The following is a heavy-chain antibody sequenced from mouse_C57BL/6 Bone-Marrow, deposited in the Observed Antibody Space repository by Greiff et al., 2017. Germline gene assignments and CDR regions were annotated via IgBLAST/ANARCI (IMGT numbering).Heavy chain of an antibody. CDR3: ARPLYYFDY. V-gene: IGHV1-61*01. J-gene: IGHJ2*01. CDR2: IYPSDSET. CDR1: GYTFTSYW. Sequence: QVQLQPGAELVRPGSSVKLSCKASGYTFTSYWMDWVKQRPGQGLEWIGNIYPSDSETHYNQKFKDKATLTVDKSSSTAYMQLRSLTSEDSAVYFCARPLYYFDYWGQGTTLTVSS.